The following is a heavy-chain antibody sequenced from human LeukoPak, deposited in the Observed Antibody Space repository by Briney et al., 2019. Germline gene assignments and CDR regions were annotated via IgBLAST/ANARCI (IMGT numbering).Heavy chain of an antibody. D-gene: IGHD5-18*01. CDR3: AREDTGEFDY. CDR2: IHYSGNT. V-gene: IGHV4-59*01. Sequence: LEWIAHIHYSGNTNSNPSLTSRVTISIDTSKNQFSLKLNSVTAADTAVYYCAREDTGEFDYWGQGTLVTVSS. J-gene: IGHJ4*02.